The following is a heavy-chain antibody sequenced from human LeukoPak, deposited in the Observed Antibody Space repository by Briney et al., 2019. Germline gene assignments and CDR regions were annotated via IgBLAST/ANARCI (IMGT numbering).Heavy chain of an antibody. J-gene: IGHJ5*02. Sequence: ASVKVSCKVSGYRLSEVLIHRVRQRPGKGLEGLGGIDPEDHESYYAQQFQGRVTMNEDTSRDTAYMEMSSLRAEDTAVYYCATGPRRYFDSRGYYYARGWFDPWGQGTLVTVSS. CDR2: IDPEDHES. D-gene: IGHD3-22*01. V-gene: IGHV1-24*01. CDR1: GYRLSEVL. CDR3: ATGPRRYFDSRGYYYARGWFDP.